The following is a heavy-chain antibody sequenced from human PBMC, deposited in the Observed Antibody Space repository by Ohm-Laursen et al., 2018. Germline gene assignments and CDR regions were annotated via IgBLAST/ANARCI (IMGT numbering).Heavy chain of an antibody. V-gene: IGHV5-51*03. D-gene: IGHD3-3*02. CDR1: GYSFTSYW. Sequence: GESLRISCKGSGYSFTSYWIGWVRQMPGKGLEWMGIIYPGDSDTRYSPSFQGQVTISADKSISTAYLQWSSLKASDTAMYYCASVSKDPRCHFCAFDIWGQGTMVTVSS. CDR2: IYPGDSDT. J-gene: IGHJ3*02. CDR3: ASVSKDPRCHFCAFDI.